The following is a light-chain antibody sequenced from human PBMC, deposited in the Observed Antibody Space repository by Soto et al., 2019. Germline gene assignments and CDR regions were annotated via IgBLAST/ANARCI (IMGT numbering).Light chain of an antibody. CDR3: QQSNTFPWT. CDR1: QDIRNH. Sequence: DIQMTQSPSSLSASVGDRVTITCRASQDIRNHLAWFQQKPGKAHKSLIYDASNLQSGVPSKFSGSGSGTHFPLTITGMQPEEFATYYCQQSNTFPWTFGQGTKVEI. CDR2: DAS. J-gene: IGKJ1*01. V-gene: IGKV1-16*02.